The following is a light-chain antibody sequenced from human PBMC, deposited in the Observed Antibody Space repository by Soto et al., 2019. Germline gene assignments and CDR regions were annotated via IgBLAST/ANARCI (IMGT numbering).Light chain of an antibody. CDR1: SSDVGGYKY. J-gene: IGLJ3*02. Sequence: QSALTQPASVSGSPGQSITISCTGTSSDVGGYKYVSWYQQHPGKAPKLMIYEVSNRPSGVSNRLSGSKSGNTASLTISGLQAEDEADYYCSSYTTIGTVVFGGGTKLTVL. V-gene: IGLV2-14*01. CDR3: SSYTTIGTVV. CDR2: EVS.